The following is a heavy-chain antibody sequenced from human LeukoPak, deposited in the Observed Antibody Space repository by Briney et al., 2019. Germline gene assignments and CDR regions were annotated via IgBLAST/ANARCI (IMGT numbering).Heavy chain of an antibody. CDR2: IYYSGST. J-gene: IGHJ4*02. CDR1: GGSISSYY. V-gene: IGHV4-59*01. CDR3: AREYSNWYFDY. D-gene: IGHD4-11*01. Sequence: SETLSFTCTVSGGSISSYYWSWIRQPPGKGLEWIGYIYYSGSTDYNPSLKSRVTISVDTSKNQFSLKLSSVTAADTAVYYCAREYSNWYFDYWGQGTLVTVSS.